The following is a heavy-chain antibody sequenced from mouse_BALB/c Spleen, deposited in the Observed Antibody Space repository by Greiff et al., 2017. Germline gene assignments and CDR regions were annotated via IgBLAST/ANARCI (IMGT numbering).Heavy chain of an antibody. J-gene: IGHJ4*01. CDR1: GFSLTSYG. CDR2: IWAGGST. V-gene: IGHV2-9*02. Sequence: VQGVESGPGLVAPSQSLSITCTVSGFSLTSYGVHWVRQPPGKGLEWLGVIWAGGSTNYNSALMSRLSISKDNSKSQVFLKMNSLQTDDTAMYYCAREKVYYAMDYWGQGTSVTVSS. CDR3: AREKVYYAMDY.